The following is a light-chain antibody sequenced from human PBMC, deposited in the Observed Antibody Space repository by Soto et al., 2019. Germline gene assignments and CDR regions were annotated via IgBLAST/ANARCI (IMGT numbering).Light chain of an antibody. V-gene: IGKV1-17*03. CDR2: AAS. CDR3: LLHKNRQCT. J-gene: IGKJ1*01. Sequence: DIQMTQSPSALSASVGDTVTITCRSSQAISDYLAWFQQKPGQAPKRLIYAASTLEGGVPSRFSGSGSGTEFSLTISGLQPEDFATDFCLLHKNRQCTFGQGTKVDIK. CDR1: QAISDY.